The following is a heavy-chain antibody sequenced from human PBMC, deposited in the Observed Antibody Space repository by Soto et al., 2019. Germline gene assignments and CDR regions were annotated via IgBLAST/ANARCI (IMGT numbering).Heavy chain of an antibody. CDR2: IYYSGST. V-gene: IGHV4-59*01. J-gene: IGHJ5*02. D-gene: IGHD3-3*01. Sequence: SETLSLTCTVSGGTISSYYWSWIRQPPGKGLEWIGYIYYSGSTNYNPSLKSRVTISVDTSKNQFSLKLSSVTAADTAVYYCARGGTYDFWSGYMFDPWGQVTLVTVSS. CDR1: GGTISSYY. CDR3: ARGGTYDFWSGYMFDP.